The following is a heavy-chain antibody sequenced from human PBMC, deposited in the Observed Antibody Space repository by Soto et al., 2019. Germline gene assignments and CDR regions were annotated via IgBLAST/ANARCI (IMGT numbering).Heavy chain of an antibody. D-gene: IGHD1-26*01. CDR1: GFTFSSYA. V-gene: IGHV3-23*01. Sequence: EVQLLESGGGLVQPGGSLRLSCAASGFTFSSYAMSWVRQAPGKGLEWVSAISGSGGSTYYADSVKGRFTISRDNSKNTLCLQMNSLRADDTAVYYCARRRIVGATNWFDPWGQGTLVTVSS. CDR3: ARRRIVGATNWFDP. J-gene: IGHJ5*02. CDR2: ISGSGGST.